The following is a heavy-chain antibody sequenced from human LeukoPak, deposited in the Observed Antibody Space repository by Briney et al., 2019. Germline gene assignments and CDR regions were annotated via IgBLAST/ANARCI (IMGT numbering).Heavy chain of an antibody. Sequence: SETLSLTCAVYGGSFSGHYWSWIRQPPGKGLEWIGEINHSGSTNYNPSLKSRVTISVDTSKNQFSLKLSSVTAADTAVYYCARGRGSSGWYYYYGMDVWGQGTTVTVSS. V-gene: IGHV4-34*01. CDR1: GGSFSGHY. J-gene: IGHJ6*02. CDR2: INHSGST. CDR3: ARGRGSSGWYYYYGMDV. D-gene: IGHD6-19*01.